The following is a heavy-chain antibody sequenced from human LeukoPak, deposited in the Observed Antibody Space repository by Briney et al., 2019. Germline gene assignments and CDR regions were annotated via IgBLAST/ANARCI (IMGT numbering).Heavy chain of an antibody. CDR2: IRYDGSNK. Sequence: GGSLRLSCAASGFTFSSYGMHWVRQAPGKGLEWVAFIRYDGSNKYYADSVKGRFTISRDNSKNTLYLQMNSLRAEDTAVYYCAKDLTYYDFWSGPDYWGQGTLATVSS. CDR1: GFTFSSYG. J-gene: IGHJ4*02. D-gene: IGHD3-3*01. CDR3: AKDLTYYDFWSGPDY. V-gene: IGHV3-30*02.